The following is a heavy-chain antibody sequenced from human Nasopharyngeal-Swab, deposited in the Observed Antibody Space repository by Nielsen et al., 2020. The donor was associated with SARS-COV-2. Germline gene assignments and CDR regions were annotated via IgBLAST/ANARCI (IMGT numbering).Heavy chain of an antibody. CDR3: ARDDGDVLGITGSGTPGGY. Sequence: ASVQVSCKASGYTFTDYYMHWVRQAPGKGLEWMGRINPNSRDTNYAQKFQGWVTVTRDTSINTAYMELSSLRSNVTAVYYCARDDGDVLGITGSGTPGGYWGQGTLVTVFS. D-gene: IGHD6-19*01. J-gene: IGHJ4*02. V-gene: IGHV1-2*04. CDR2: INPNSRDT. CDR1: GYTFTDYY.